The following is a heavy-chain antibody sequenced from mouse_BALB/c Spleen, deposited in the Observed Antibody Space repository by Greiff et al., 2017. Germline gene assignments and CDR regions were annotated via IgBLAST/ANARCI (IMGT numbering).Heavy chain of an antibody. CDR2: IHSSGST. V-gene: IGHV3-1*02. CDR3: ARDDDYPLAD. Sequence: EVQLVESGPDLVTPSQSLSLTCTVSGYSFTSGYSWHWIRQFPGNLLEWMGYIHSSGSTNYNPTLKSRISITRDTANNQFFLQLNAVTTEDTATYDCARDDDYPLADWGQGTLVTVSA. CDR1: GYSFTSGYS. J-gene: IGHJ3*01. D-gene: IGHD2-3*01.